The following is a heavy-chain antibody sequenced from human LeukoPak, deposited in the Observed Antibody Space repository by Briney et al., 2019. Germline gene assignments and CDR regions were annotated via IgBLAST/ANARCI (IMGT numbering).Heavy chain of an antibody. V-gene: IGHV3-21*01. CDR3: ARGPEGGSYAADY. D-gene: IGHD1-26*01. CDR1: GFTFSSYS. CDR2: ISSSSSYI. J-gene: IGHJ4*02. Sequence: GGSLRLSCAASGFTFSSYSMNWVRQAPGKGLEWVSSISSSSSYIYYADSVKGRFTTSRDNAKNSLYLQMNSLRAEDTAVYYCARGPEGGSYAADYWGQGTLVTVSS.